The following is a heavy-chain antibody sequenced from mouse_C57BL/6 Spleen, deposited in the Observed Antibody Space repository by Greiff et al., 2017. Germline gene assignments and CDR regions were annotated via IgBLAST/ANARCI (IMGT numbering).Heavy chain of an antibody. J-gene: IGHJ4*01. CDR3: ARSSLLDAMDY. V-gene: IGHV1-26*01. Sequence: VQLQQSGPELVKPGASVKISCKASGYTFTDYYMNWVKQSHGKSLEWIGDINPNNGGTSYNQKFKGKATLTVDKSSSTAYMELRSLTSEDSAVYYCARSSLLDAMDYWGQGTSVTVSS. CDR2: INPNNGGT. D-gene: IGHD1-1*01. CDR1: GYTFTDYY.